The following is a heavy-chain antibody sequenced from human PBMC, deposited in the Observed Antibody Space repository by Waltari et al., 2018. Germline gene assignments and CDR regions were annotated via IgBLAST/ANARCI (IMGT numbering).Heavy chain of an antibody. Sequence: EVQLVESGGGLVKPGGSLRLSCVASGFKFSAYAMNWVRQAPGEGLEVVSSIGSSSSFMDYADSVRGRFTVSRDNAKNTLYLQMDTLRAEDTAVYYCAREGAEQWVVEDYGMDVWGQGTTVTVSS. J-gene: IGHJ6*02. CDR1: GFKFSAYA. CDR2: IGSSSSFM. D-gene: IGHD6-19*01. CDR3: AREGAEQWVVEDYGMDV. V-gene: IGHV3-21*02.